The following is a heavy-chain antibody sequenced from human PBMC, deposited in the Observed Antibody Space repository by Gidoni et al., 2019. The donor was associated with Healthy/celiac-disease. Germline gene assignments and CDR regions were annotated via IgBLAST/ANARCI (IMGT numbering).Heavy chain of an antibody. CDR1: GFTFSSYS. CDR3: ARGPDIVVVPAAILGGFFDY. Sequence: EVQLVESGGGLVKPGGSLRLSCAAPGFTFSSYSMHWVRQAPGKGLEWVSSISSSSSYIYYADSVKGRFTISRDNAKNSLYLQMNSLRAEDTAVYYCARGPDIVVVPAAILGGFFDYWGQGTLVTVSS. D-gene: IGHD2-2*02. J-gene: IGHJ4*02. V-gene: IGHV3-21*01. CDR2: ISSSSSYI.